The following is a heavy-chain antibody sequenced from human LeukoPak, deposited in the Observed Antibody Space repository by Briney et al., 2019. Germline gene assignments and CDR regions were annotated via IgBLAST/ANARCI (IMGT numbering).Heavy chain of an antibody. CDR1: GFTFSSSA. J-gene: IGHJ4*02. CDR2: ISGSGDRT. D-gene: IGHD3-22*01. Sequence: GGSLRLSCAASGFTFSSSAMSWVRQAPGKGLEWVSTISGSGDRTYYADSVKGRFTISRDNAKNSLYLQMNSLRAEDTALYYCARVAAYYYDSSAYYYQDYWGQGTLVTVSS. CDR3: ARVAAYYYDSSAYYYQDY. V-gene: IGHV3-23*01.